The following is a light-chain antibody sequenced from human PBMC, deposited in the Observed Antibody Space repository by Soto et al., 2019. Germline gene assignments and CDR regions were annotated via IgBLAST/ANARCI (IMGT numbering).Light chain of an antibody. CDR2: AAS. Sequence: DIQMTQSPSSLSASVGDRVTITCRASQSISSYLNWYQQKPGKAPKLLIYAASSLQSGVPSRFSGSGSGTDFPLTISILQPEDFATYYYQQSYSTPRTFGHGTKLEIK. CDR3: QQSYSTPRT. CDR1: QSISSY. J-gene: IGKJ2*01. V-gene: IGKV1-39*01.